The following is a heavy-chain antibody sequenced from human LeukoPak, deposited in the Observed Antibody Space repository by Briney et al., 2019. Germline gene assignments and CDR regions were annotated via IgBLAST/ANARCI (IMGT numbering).Heavy chain of an antibody. V-gene: IGHV1-18*01. CDR1: GYTFTSYG. Sequence: ASVKVPCKASGYTFTSYGISWVRQAPGQGLEWMGWISAYNGNTNYAQKLQGRVTMTTDTSTSTAYMELRSLRSDDTAVYYCARGGGYFDWLSQSTNYYYGMDVWGQGTTVTVSS. CDR3: ARGGGYFDWLSQSTNYYYGMDV. J-gene: IGHJ6*02. D-gene: IGHD3-9*01. CDR2: ISAYNGNT.